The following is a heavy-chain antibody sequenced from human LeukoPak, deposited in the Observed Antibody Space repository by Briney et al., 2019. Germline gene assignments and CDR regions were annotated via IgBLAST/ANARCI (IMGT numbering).Heavy chain of an antibody. Sequence: GGSLRPSCAASGFTFSSYSMNWVRQAPGKGLEWVSSISSSSSYIYYADSVKGRFTISRDNAKNSLYLQMNSLRAEDTAVYYCARALRGGATAHWGQGTLVTVSS. D-gene: IGHD1-26*01. CDR2: ISSSSSYI. V-gene: IGHV3-21*01. CDR1: GFTFSSYS. J-gene: IGHJ4*02. CDR3: ARALRGGATAH.